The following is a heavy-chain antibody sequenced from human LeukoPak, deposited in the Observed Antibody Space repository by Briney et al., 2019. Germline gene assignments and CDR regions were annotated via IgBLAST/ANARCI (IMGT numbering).Heavy chain of an antibody. CDR2: ISSNGGST. D-gene: IGHD4-17*01. V-gene: IGHV3-64*01. CDR1: GFTFSSYA. CDR3: AGTPYYGDYGYFQH. J-gene: IGHJ1*01. Sequence: GGSLRLSCAASGFTFSSYAMHWVRQAPGKGLEYVSAISSNGGSTYYANPVKGRFTISRDNSKNTLYLQMGSLRAEDMAVYYCAGTPYYGDYGYFQHWGQGTLVTVSS.